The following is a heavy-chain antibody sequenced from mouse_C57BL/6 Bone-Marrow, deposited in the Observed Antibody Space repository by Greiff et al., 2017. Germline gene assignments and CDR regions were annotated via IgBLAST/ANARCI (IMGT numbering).Heavy chain of an antibody. CDR1: GYTFTSYW. Sequence: QVQLKQPGAELVRPGSSVKLSCKASGYTFTSYWMHWVKQRPIQGLEWIGNIDPSDSETHSNQKFKDKATLTVDKSSSTAYMQLSSLTSEDSAVYYGARELGRDCDDWGQGTTLTVSS. J-gene: IGHJ2*01. CDR3: ARELGRDCDD. CDR2: IDPSDSET. V-gene: IGHV1-52*01. D-gene: IGHD4-1*01.